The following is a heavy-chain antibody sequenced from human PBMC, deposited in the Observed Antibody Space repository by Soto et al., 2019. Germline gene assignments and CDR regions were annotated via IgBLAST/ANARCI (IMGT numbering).Heavy chain of an antibody. J-gene: IGHJ4*02. V-gene: IGHV4-39*01. CDR2: MYYSGST. CDR3: ARLPFYYDTSGSDC. D-gene: IGHD3-22*01. CDR1: GGSISSSSYY. Sequence: SETLSLTCTVSGGSISSSSYYWGWIRQPPGKGLEWIGNMYYSGSTHYNPSLKSRVTISVDTSKNQFSLKLSSVTAADTAVYYCARLPFYYDTSGSDCWGQGTLVT.